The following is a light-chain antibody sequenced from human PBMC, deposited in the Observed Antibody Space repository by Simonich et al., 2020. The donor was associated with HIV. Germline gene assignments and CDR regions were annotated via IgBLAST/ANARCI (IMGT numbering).Light chain of an antibody. J-gene: IGLJ3*02. CDR3: YSTDSSGNHRGV. Sequence: SHELTQPPSVSVSPGQTARIPCSGDALPNQYAYWFHQKPGQAPVLVIYEDSKRPSGIPERFSGSSSGTMATLTISGAQVEDEADYYCYSTDSSGNHRGVFGGGTKLTVL. CDR2: EDS. V-gene: IGLV3-10*01. CDR1: ALPNQY.